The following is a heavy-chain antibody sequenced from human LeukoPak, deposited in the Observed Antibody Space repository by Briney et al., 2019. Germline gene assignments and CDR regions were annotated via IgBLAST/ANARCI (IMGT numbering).Heavy chain of an antibody. V-gene: IGHV1-69*04. CDR3: AVTHHDLQMDFDY. CDR2: IIPILGIA. D-gene: IGHD4-11*01. CDR1: GGTFSSYA. Sequence: SVKVSCKASGGTFSSYAISWVRQAPGQGLEWMGRIIPILGIANYAQKFQGRVTITADKSTSTAYMELSSLRSEDTAVYYCAVTHHDLQMDFDYWGQGTLVTVSS. J-gene: IGHJ4*02.